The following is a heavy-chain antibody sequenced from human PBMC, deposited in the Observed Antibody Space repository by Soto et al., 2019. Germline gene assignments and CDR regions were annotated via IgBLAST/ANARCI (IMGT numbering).Heavy chain of an antibody. J-gene: IGHJ4*02. Sequence: GGSLRLSCAASGFTFSSYAMSWVRQAPGKGLEWVSAISGSGGSTYYADSVKGRFTISRDNSKNTLYLQMNSLRAEDTAVYYCANTGGRQFDIRYYFDYWGQGTLVTVSS. CDR2: ISGSGGST. V-gene: IGHV3-23*01. CDR1: GFTFSSYA. D-gene: IGHD3-16*02. CDR3: ANTGGRQFDIRYYFDY.